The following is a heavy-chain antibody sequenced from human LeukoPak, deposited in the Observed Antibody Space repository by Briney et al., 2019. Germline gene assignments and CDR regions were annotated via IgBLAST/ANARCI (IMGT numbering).Heavy chain of an antibody. CDR3: ARDSGYKLDY. D-gene: IGHD5-12*01. CDR1: AFTFSSYW. J-gene: IGHJ4*02. CDR2: IEQDGSEK. V-gene: IGHV3-7*01. Sequence: PGGSLGLSCAASAFTFSSYWMSWVRRAPGKGLEWVANIEQDGSEKYYVDSVKGRFTISRDNAKNSLYLQMNSLRAEDTAVYYCARDSGYKLDYWGQGTLVTVSS.